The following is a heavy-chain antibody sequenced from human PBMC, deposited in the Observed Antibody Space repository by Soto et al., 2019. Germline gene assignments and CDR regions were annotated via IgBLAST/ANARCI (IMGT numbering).Heavy chain of an antibody. V-gene: IGHV3-30*18. CDR3: AKDLLVVAATSDYYNGMDV. D-gene: IGHD2-15*01. Sequence: QVQLVESGGGVVQPRRSLRLSCAASGFTFSSYGMHWVRQAPGKGLEWVAVISYDGSNKYYADSVKGRFTISRDNSKNTLYLQMNSLRSEDTAVYYCAKDLLVVAATSDYYNGMDVWGQGTTVTVSS. CDR1: GFTFSSYG. CDR2: ISYDGSNK. J-gene: IGHJ6*02.